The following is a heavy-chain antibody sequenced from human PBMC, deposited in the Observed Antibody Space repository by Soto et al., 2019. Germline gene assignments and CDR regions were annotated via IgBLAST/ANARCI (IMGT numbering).Heavy chain of an antibody. J-gene: IGHJ4*02. Sequence: QVQLQQWGAGLLKPSEALSLTCAGYGGSFSGYYWSWIRQPPGQGLEWIGEINHIGTTNYNPSLKNRVTIAVDTSTNQFPQRLSSVTAADTAVYYCARVHRLLGFGEFPLAYCGQGTLGTVSA. D-gene: IGHD3-10*01. CDR2: INHIGTT. CDR1: GGSFSGYY. CDR3: ARVHRLLGFGEFPLAY. V-gene: IGHV4-34*01.